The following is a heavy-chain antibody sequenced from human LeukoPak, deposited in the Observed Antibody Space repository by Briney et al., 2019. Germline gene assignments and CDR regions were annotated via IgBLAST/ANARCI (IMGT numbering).Heavy chain of an antibody. CDR2: ISNDGTNK. J-gene: IGHJ3*02. Sequence: PGTSLRVSCAASGFTFDNYAMHWVRQAPGKGLEWVALISNDGTNKYYADSVKGRFTMSRDNSKSTVYLQVNSLRAEDTAVYYCAVGLTIWGQGTMVTVSS. CDR1: GFTFDNYA. CDR3: AVGLTI. D-gene: IGHD1-26*01. V-gene: IGHV3-30-3*01.